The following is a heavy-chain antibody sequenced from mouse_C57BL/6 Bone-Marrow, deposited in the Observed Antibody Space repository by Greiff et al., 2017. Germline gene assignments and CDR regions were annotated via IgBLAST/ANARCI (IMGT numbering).Heavy chain of an antibody. V-gene: IGHV2-5*01. CDR3: AKKERDYFYAMDN. J-gene: IGHJ4*01. CDR2: IWRGGST. Sequence: VQLQQSGPGLVQPSQSLSITCTVSGFSLTSYGVHWVRQSPGKGLEWLGVIWRGGSTDYNAAFMSRLRLTQDNSKSQVLFKMNSLQADDTAIYYCAKKERDYFYAMDNWGQGTSVTVSS. CDR1: GFSLTSYG. D-gene: IGHD1-1*01.